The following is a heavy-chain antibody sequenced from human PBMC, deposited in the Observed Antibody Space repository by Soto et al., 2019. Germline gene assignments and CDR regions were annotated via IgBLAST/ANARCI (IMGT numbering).Heavy chain of an antibody. J-gene: IGHJ4*02. Sequence: GGSLRLSCAASGFTFSSYGMHWVRQAPGKGLEWVAVISYDGSNKYYADSVKGRFTISRDNSKNTLYLQMNSLRAEDTAVYYCAKEEGLVTLDYWGQGTLVTVSS. CDR3: AKEEGLVTLDY. V-gene: IGHV3-30*18. D-gene: IGHD3-9*01. CDR2: ISYDGSNK. CDR1: GFTFSSYG.